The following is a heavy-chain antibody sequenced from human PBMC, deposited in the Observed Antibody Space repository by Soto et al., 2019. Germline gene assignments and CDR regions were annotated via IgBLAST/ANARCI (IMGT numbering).Heavy chain of an antibody. J-gene: IGHJ3*02. CDR3: AVLRFLEWLPQDAFDI. V-gene: IGHV1-18*01. D-gene: IGHD3-3*01. CDR2: ISGNNGNT. CDR1: GYTFTSYG. Sequence: QVQLVQSGAEVKKPGASVKVSCKASGYTFTSYGISWVRQAPGQGLEWMGWISGNNGNTNYAQKFQGRVTMTTDTSTSTAYMEMRSLRSDDTAVYYCAVLRFLEWLPQDAFDIWGQGTMVTVSS.